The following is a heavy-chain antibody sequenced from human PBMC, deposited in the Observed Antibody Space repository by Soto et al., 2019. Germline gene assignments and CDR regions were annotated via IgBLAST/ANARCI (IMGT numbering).Heavy chain of an antibody. D-gene: IGHD1-26*01. V-gene: IGHV4-39*01. Sequence: RTTPGKGLEWIGEIYYSGSTYYNPSLKSRVTISVDTSKNQFSLKLSSVTAADTAVYYCARRGSGSYYTYWGQGTLVTVSS. CDR2: IYYSGST. J-gene: IGHJ4*02. CDR3: ARRGSGSYYTY.